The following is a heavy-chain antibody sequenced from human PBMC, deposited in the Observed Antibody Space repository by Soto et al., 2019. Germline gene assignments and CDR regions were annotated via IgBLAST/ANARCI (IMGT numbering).Heavy chain of an antibody. J-gene: IGHJ5*02. CDR3: ARATLALGWFDP. Sequence: ASVKVSCKASGYTFSSYGISWVRQAPGQGLEWMGWISAYNGNTNYAQKLQGRVTMTTDTSTSTAYMELRSLRSDDTAVYYCARATLALGWFDPWGQGTLVSVSS. CDR2: ISAYNGNT. CDR1: GYTFSSYG. V-gene: IGHV1-18*01.